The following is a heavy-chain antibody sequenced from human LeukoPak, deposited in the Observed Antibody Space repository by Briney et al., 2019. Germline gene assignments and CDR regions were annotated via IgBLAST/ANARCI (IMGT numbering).Heavy chain of an antibody. Sequence: ASVNVSCTASGYTFTGHYLNWVRQAPGQGLEWMGWVNPKSASTNYAQKFQGWVTLTRDTSISTAYMELSSLTSDDTAVYYCARVALRVGATYFDYWGQGTLVTVSS. CDR2: VNPKSAST. J-gene: IGHJ4*02. CDR3: ARVALRVGATYFDY. D-gene: IGHD1-26*01. V-gene: IGHV1-2*04. CDR1: GYTFTGHY.